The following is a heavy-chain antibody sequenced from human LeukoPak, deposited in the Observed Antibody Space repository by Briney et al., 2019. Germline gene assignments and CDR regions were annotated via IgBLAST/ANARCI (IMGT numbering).Heavy chain of an antibody. D-gene: IGHD2-15*01. V-gene: IGHV5-51*01. J-gene: IGHJ3*02. CDR1: GYSFTSYW. Sequence: GESLKISCKGSGYSFTSYWIGWVRQMPGKGLEWMGIIYAGDSDTRYSPSFQGQVTISADKSISTAYLQWSSLKASDTAMYYCGRTVAAWRNAFDIWGQGTMVTVSS. CDR3: GRTVAAWRNAFDI. CDR2: IYAGDSDT.